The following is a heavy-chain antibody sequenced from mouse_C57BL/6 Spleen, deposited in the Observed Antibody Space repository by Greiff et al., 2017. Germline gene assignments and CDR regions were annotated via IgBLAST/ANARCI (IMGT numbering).Heavy chain of an antibody. CDR1: GFTFSSYA. CDR3: ARGILLRPYYFDY. D-gene: IGHD1-1*01. CDR2: ISDGGSYT. Sequence: EVKVVESGGGLVKPGGSLKLSCAASGFTFSSYAMSWVRQTPEKRLEWVATISDGGSYTYYPDNVKGRFTISRDNAKNNLYLQMSHLKSEDTAMYYCARGILLRPYYFDYWGQGTTLTVSS. V-gene: IGHV5-4*03. J-gene: IGHJ2*01.